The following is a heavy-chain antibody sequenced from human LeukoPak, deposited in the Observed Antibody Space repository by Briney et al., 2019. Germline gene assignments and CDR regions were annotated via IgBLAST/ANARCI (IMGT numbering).Heavy chain of an antibody. CDR3: ARAPGYSYGRSHPNS. CDR2: IYHSGST. Sequence: SGTLSLTCAVSGGSISSSNWWSWVRQPPGKGLEWIGEIYHSGSTNYNPSLKSRVTISVDKSKNQFSLKLSSVTAADTAVYYCARAPGYSYGRSHPNSWGQGTLVTVSS. D-gene: IGHD5-18*01. V-gene: IGHV4-4*02. CDR1: GGSISSSNW. J-gene: IGHJ5*02.